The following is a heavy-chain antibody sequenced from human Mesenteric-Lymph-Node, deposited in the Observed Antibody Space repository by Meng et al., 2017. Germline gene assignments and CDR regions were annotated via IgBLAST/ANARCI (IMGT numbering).Heavy chain of an antibody. V-gene: IGHV4-30-2*01. J-gene: IGHJ5*02. CDR2: IYHSGNT. CDR1: GGSISSGGYS. Sequence: QVRLQDSGPGLVKPSETLSLTCAVSGGSISSGGYSWSWIRQPPGKGLEWIGHIYHSGNTYYNPSLKSRVTMSVDRSKNQFSLKLNSVTAADTAVYYCARGGYDLNWFDPWGQGTLVTVSS. CDR3: ARGGYDLNWFDP. D-gene: IGHD2-15*01.